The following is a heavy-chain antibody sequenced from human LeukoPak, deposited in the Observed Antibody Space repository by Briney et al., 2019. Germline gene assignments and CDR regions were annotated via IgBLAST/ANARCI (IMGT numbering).Heavy chain of an antibody. D-gene: IGHD1-26*01. CDR3: VRRIVGAIRPFDY. J-gene: IGHJ4*02. CDR2: MYYSGST. CDR1: GGSFSGYY. V-gene: IGHV4-30-4*01. Sequence: PSETLSLTCAVYGGSFSGYYRSWIRQPPGKGLEWIGYMYYSGSTYYNPSLKSRVTISVDTSKNQFSLKLRSVTAADTAVYYCVRRIVGAIRPFDYWGQGTLVTVSS.